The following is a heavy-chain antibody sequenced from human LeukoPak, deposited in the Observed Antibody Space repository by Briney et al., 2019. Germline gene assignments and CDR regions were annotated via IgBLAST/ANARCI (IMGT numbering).Heavy chain of an antibody. D-gene: IGHD3-16*02. V-gene: IGHV3-7*03. Sequence: GGSLRLSCAASGFTFSMYWMSWVRQAPGKGPEWVANIKVDGSEIYYVDSVKGRFTISRDNAKNSLYLQMNSLRAEDTAVYYCAWVEEGYDYVWGSYRWRVFDYWGQGTLVTVSS. CDR2: IKVDGSEI. CDR1: GFTFSMYW. J-gene: IGHJ4*02. CDR3: AWVEEGYDYVWGSYRWRVFDY.